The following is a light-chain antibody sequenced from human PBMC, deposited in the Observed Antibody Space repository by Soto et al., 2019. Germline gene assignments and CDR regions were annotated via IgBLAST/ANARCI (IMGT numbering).Light chain of an antibody. CDR2: EVS. CDR1: SSDVGGYNY. V-gene: IGLV2-14*03. Sequence: QSALTQPPSASGSPGQSVTMSCTGTSSDVGGYNYVSWSQQHPGKAPKLLISEVSNRPSGVSNRFSGSKSGNTASLTISGLQADDEADYYCSSYTASSTLLFGTGTKVTVL. CDR3: SSYTASSTLL. J-gene: IGLJ1*01.